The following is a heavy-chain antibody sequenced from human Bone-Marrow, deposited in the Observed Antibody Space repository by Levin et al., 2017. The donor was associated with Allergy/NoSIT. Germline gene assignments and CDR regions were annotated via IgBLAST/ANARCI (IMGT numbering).Heavy chain of an antibody. CDR2: IYSGGGT. J-gene: IGHJ4*02. CDR3: RARHY. CDR1: GFTVYNNY. D-gene: IGHD5-12*01. V-gene: IGHV3-53*01. Sequence: GGSLRLSCAASGFTVYNNYMSWVRQAPGKGLEWVSFIYSGGGTYYADSVRGRFTISRDRSENTLCLQMNSLTADDTAIYYCRARHYWGRGTLVTVSS.